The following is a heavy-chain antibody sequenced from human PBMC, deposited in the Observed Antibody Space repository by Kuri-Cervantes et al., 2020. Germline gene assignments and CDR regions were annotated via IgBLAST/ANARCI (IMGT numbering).Heavy chain of an antibody. D-gene: IGHD1-26*01. V-gene: IGHV4-31*03. CDR3: ARGRWEELTIFDY. J-gene: IGHJ4*02. CDR2: IYYSGST. Sequence: SETLSLTCTVSGGSISSGGYYWSWIRQHPGKGLEWIGYIYYSGSTYYNPSLKSRVTISVDTSKNQFSLKLSSVTAADTAVYYCARGRWEELTIFDYWGQGTLVTASS. CDR1: GGSISSGGYY.